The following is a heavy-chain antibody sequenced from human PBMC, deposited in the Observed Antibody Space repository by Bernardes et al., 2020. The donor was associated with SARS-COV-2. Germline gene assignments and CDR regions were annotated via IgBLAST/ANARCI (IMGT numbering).Heavy chain of an antibody. J-gene: IGHJ4*02. V-gene: IGHV1-69*02. CDR2: IIPILGIA. Sequence: SVKVSCKASGGTFSSYTISWVRQAPGQGLEWMGRIIPILGIANYAQKFQGRVTITADKSTSTAYMELSSLRSEDTAVYYCARGGGDIGYSYGKALDYWGQGTLVTVSS. CDR3: ARGGGDIGYSYGKALDY. D-gene: IGHD5-18*01. CDR1: GGTFSSYT.